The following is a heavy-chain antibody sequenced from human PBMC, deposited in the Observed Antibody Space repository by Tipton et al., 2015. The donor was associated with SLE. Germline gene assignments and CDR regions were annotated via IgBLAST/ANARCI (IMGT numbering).Heavy chain of an antibody. D-gene: IGHD7-27*01. CDR3: ARDLLHWGFDY. V-gene: IGHV3-30*04. J-gene: IGHJ4*02. CDR2: ISYDGSNK. CDR1: GFTLDISA. Sequence: SLRLSCAASGFTLDISAMHWVRQAPGKGLEWVSVISYDGSNKYYADSVKGRFTISRDNSKNTLYLQMNSLRAEDTAVYYCARDLLHWGFDYWGQGTLVTVSS.